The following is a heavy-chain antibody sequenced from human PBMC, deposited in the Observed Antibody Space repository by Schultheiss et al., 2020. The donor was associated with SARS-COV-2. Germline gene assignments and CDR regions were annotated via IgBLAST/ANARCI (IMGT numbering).Heavy chain of an antibody. CDR3: ARVGGTTVPSYYFDY. Sequence: SETLSLTCTVSGGSISSSSYYWGWIRQPPGKGLEWIGEINHSGSTNYNPSLKSRVTISVDTSKNQFSLKLSSVTAADTAVYYCARVGGTTVPSYYFDYWGQGTLVTVSS. D-gene: IGHD4-17*01. J-gene: IGHJ4*02. CDR2: INHSGST. CDR1: GGSISSSSYY. V-gene: IGHV4-39*07.